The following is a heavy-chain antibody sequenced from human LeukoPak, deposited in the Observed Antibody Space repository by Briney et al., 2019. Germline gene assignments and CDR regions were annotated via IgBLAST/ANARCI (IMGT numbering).Heavy chain of an antibody. CDR2: ISWNSGSI. CDR1: GFTFDDYA. V-gene: IGHV3-9*01. J-gene: IGHJ4*02. CDR3: AKEIRFELGYYFDY. D-gene: IGHD3-10*01. Sequence: PGRSLRLSCAASGFTFDDYAMHWVRQAPGKSLEWVSGISWNSGSIGYADSVKGRFTISRDNAKNSLYLQMNSLRAEDTALYYCAKEIRFELGYYFDYWGQGTLVTVSS.